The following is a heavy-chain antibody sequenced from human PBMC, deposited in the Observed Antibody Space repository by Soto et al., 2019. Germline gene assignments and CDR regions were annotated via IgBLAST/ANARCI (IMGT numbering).Heavy chain of an antibody. Sequence: GPGPGFSSETLSLTCTVSGGSISSGGYYWSWIRQHPGKGLEWIGYIYYSGSTYYNPSLKSRVTISVDTSKNQFSLKLSSVTAADTAVYYCAIVGGLSAAGTNFFAYRGQGTPVTGS. J-gene: IGHJ4*02. V-gene: IGHV4-31*03. CDR1: GGSISSGGYY. D-gene: IGHD6-13*01. CDR3: AIVGGLSAAGTNFFAY. CDR2: IYYSGST.